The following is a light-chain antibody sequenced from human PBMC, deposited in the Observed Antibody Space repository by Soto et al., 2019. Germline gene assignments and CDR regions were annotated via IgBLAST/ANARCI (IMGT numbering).Light chain of an antibody. CDR2: GAS. J-gene: IGKJ5*01. CDR3: QQYNTYST. V-gene: IGKV1-5*01. CDR1: QSISSW. Sequence: DIQMTQSPSTLSASVGDRVTITCRASQSISSWLAWYQQKPGKAPKLLIYGASSLESGVPSRFSGNGSGTEFTLTISSLQPDDFATYYCQQYNTYSTFGQGTRLEIK.